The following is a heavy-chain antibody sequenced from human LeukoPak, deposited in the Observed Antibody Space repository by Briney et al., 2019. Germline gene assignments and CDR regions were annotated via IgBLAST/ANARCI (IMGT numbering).Heavy chain of an antibody. CDR1: GGSISSSNW. V-gene: IGHV4-4*02. CDR2: IYHSGST. CDR3: ARVRGVYDSSGFDY. Sequence: SGTLSLTCAVSGGSISSSNWWSWVRQPPGKGLEWIGEIYHSGSTNYNPSLKSRVTISVDKSKNQFPLKLSSVTAADTAVYYCARVRGVYDSSGFDYWGQGTLVTVSS. J-gene: IGHJ4*02. D-gene: IGHD3-22*01.